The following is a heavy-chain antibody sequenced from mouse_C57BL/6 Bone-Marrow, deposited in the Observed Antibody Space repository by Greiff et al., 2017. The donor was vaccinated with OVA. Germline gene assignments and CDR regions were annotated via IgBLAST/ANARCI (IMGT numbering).Heavy chain of an antibody. CDR3: ASRSSPYYYAMDY. V-gene: IGHV1-55*01. CDR1: GYTFTSYW. CDR2: IYPGSGST. J-gene: IGHJ4*01. Sequence: QVQLQQSGAELVKPGASVKMSCKASGYTFTSYWITWVKQRPGQGLEWIGEIYPGSGSTNYNEKFKSKATLTVDTSSSTAYMQLSSLTSEDSAVYYCASRSSPYYYAMDYWGQGTSVTVSS. D-gene: IGHD1-1*01.